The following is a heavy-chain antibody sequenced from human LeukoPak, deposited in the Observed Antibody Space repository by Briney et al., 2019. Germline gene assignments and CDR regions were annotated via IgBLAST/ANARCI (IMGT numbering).Heavy chain of an antibody. J-gene: IGHJ3*01. D-gene: IGHD6-13*01. CDR2: IYPGDSDT. CDR3: AGTIAAAGTDTFDV. Sequence: GESLKISCKGSGYSFTNYWIGWVRQIPGKGLEWMGIIYPGDSDTRYSPSFQGQVTTSADKSISTAYLQWGSLKASDTAMYYCAGTIAAAGTDTFDVWGQGTMVTVSS. V-gene: IGHV5-51*01. CDR1: GYSFTNYW.